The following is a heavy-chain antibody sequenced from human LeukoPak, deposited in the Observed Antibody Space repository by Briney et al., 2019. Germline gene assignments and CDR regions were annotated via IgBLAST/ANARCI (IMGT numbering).Heavy chain of an antibody. CDR2: INPSGGST. CDR1: GGTFTSYY. D-gene: IGHD4-17*01. CDR3: ARDPSTTVTGDFFDY. V-gene: IGHV1-46*01. Sequence: ASVKVSCKASGGTFTSYYMHWVRQAPGQGLEWMGIINPSGGSTSYAQKFQGRVTMTRDTSTSTVYMELSSLRSEDTAVYYCARDPSTTVTGDFFDYWGQGTLVTVSS. J-gene: IGHJ4*02.